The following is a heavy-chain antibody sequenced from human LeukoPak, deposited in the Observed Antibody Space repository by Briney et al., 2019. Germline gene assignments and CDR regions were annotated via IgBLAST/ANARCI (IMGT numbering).Heavy chain of an antibody. V-gene: IGHV4-59*08. Sequence: SETLSLTCTVSGGSISSYYWSWIRQPPGKGLEWIGYIYYSESANYNPSLKSRVTISVDTSKNQFSLKLSSVTAADTAVYYCARHALGSAEYSQHWGQGTLVTVSS. D-gene: IGHD7-27*01. CDR2: IYYSESA. CDR3: ARHALGSAEYSQH. J-gene: IGHJ1*01. CDR1: GGSISSYY.